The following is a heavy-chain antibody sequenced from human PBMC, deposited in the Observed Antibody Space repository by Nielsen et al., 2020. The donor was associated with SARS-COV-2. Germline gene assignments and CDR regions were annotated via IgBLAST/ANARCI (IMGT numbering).Heavy chain of an antibody. J-gene: IGHJ4*02. D-gene: IGHD3-22*01. CDR1: GGSISSGDYY. V-gene: IGHV4-30-4*01. CDR2: IYYSGST. Sequence: SETLSLTCTVSGGSISSGDYYWSRIRQPPGKGLEWIGYIYYSGSTYYNPSLKSRVTISVDTSKNQFSLKLSSVTAADTAVYYCARVTYYYDSSGYSFDYGGQGTLVTVSS. CDR3: ARVTYYYDSSGYSFDY.